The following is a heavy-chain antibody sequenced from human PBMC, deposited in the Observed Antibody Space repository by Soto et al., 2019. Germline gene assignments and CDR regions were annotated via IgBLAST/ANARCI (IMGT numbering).Heavy chain of an antibody. D-gene: IGHD6-13*01. V-gene: IGHV4-39*01. Sequence: QLQLQESGPGLVKPSETLSLTCTVSGGSISSSSYYWGWIRQPPGKGLEWIGTIYYSGSTYYNPSLKSRVTISVDTSKNQFSLKLSSVTAADTAVYYCASMGDSSSWYVRYWGQGTLVTVSS. CDR1: GGSISSSSYY. J-gene: IGHJ4*02. CDR3: ASMGDSSSWYVRY. CDR2: IYYSGST.